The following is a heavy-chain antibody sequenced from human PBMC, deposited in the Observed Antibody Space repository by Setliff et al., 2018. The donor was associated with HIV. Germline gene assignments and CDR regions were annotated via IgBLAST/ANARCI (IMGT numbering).Heavy chain of an antibody. V-gene: IGHV4-31*03. CDR2: IYYSGST. Sequence: SETLSLTCTVSGSSFSSGGYYWSWIRQLPGKGLEWIGYIYYSGSTYYNPSLKSRITISVDTSENQFSLKVSSVTAADTAVYYCAGARGGCGSTSCPEAYYYYYMDVWGKGTSVTVSS. J-gene: IGHJ6*03. CDR1: GSSFSSGGYY. D-gene: IGHD2-2*01. CDR3: AGARGGCGSTSCPEAYYYYYMDV.